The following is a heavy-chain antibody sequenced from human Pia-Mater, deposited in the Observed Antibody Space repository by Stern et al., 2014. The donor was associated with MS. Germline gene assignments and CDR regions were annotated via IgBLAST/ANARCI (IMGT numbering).Heavy chain of an antibody. CDR3: TSDQGSYPYWYFDP. J-gene: IGHJ2*01. V-gene: IGHV3-74*02. CDR1: GFTFSTYW. CDR2: INTDGSST. Sequence: EVQLVESGGNLVQPGGSLRLSCAASGFTFSTYWRTWVRHAPGKGPVRLSRINTDGSSTGYADSVKGRFTISRDNTKNTLYLQMNSLRAEDTAVYYCTSDQGSYPYWYFDPWGRGTLVTVSS. D-gene: IGHD1-26*01.